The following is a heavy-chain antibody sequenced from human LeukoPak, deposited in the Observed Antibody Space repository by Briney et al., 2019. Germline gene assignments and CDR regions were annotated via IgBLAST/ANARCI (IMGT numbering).Heavy chain of an antibody. CDR2: INHRGST. Sequence: EASETLSLTCAVYGGSFSGYYWSWIRQPPGKGLEWIGEINHRGSTNYNPSLKSRVTISVDTSKNQFSLKLSSVTAADTAVYYCARGPTKCSEGSCYRSYFDYWGQGTLVTVSS. V-gene: IGHV4-34*01. J-gene: IGHJ4*02. CDR3: ARGPTKCSEGSCYRSYFDY. D-gene: IGHD2-15*01. CDR1: GGSFSGYY.